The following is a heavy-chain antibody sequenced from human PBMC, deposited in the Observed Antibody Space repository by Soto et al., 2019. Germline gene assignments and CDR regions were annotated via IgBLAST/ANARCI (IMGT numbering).Heavy chain of an antibody. CDR3: ARAPYGSGRYSSDYFDY. Sequence: ASVKVSCKASGYIFTNYAMHWVRQAPGQRLEWMGWINAANGNTKYSQKFQGRVTITTDTSASTAYMELSSLRSEDTAVYYCARAPYGSGRYSSDYFDYWGQGNLVTVSS. CDR2: INAANGNT. J-gene: IGHJ4*02. CDR1: GYIFTNYA. D-gene: IGHD3-10*01. V-gene: IGHV1-3*01.